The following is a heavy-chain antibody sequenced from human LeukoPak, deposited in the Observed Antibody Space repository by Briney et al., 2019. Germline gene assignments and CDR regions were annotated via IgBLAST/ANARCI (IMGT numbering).Heavy chain of an antibody. V-gene: IGHV7-4-1*02. J-gene: IGHJ6*02. D-gene: IGHD4-11*01. CDR3: AKDSTDYSKNYGMDV. CDR1: GYAFTRYI. Sequence: GASVKVSCKASGYAFTRYIMNWVRQASGQGLEWMGWINTNTGNPTYAQDFTGRFVFSLDTSVSTAYLQISSLKAEDTAVYYCAKDSTDYSKNYGMDVWGQGTTVTVSS. CDR2: INTNTGNP.